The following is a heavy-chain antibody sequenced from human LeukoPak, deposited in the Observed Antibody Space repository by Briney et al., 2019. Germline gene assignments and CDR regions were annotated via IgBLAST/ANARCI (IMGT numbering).Heavy chain of an antibody. CDR1: GFTFSSYG. V-gene: IGHV3-33*01. J-gene: IGHJ6*02. D-gene: IGHD6-13*01. Sequence: SGGSLRLSCAASGFTFSSYGMHWVRQAPGKGLEWVAVIWYDGSNKYYADSVKGRFTISRDNSKNTLYLQMNSLRAEDTAVYYCARDSRLYSSSWRWDYYYGMDVWGQGPTVTVSS. CDR3: ARDSRLYSSSWRWDYYYGMDV. CDR2: IWYDGSNK.